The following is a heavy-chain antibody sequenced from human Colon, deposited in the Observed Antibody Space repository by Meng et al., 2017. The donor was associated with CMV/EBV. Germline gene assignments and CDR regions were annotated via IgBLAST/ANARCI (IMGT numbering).Heavy chain of an antibody. V-gene: IGHV4-34*01. CDR1: GGAFRGYY. CDR2: VNHSGTT. J-gene: IGHJ4*02. Sequence: CAVYGGAFRGYYWSWIRQSPGKGLEWIGEVNHSGTTNYNPSLESRVTISVDKSKNQFSLHLNSVTAADTAVYYCARGGRWLHINFDYWGQGTLVTVSS. D-gene: IGHD5-24*01. CDR3: ARGGRWLHINFDY.